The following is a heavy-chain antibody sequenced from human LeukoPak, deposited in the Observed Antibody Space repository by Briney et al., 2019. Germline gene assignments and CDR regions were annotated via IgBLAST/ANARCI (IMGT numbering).Heavy chain of an antibody. D-gene: IGHD6-19*01. CDR2: ISYDGSNK. CDR1: GFTFSSYG. CDR3: ARGLRGWSYYYYYGMDV. V-gene: IGHV3-30*03. J-gene: IGHJ6*02. Sequence: GGSLRLSCAASGFTFSSYGMHWVRQAPGKGLEWVAVISYDGSNKYYADSVKGRFTISRDNSKNTLYLQMNSLRAEDTAVYYCARGLRGWSYYYYYGMDVWGQGTTVTVSS.